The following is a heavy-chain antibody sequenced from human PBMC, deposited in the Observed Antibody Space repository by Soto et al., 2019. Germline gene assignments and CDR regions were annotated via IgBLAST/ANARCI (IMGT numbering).Heavy chain of an antibody. CDR3: ERDFMQWLVSSHAFDI. V-gene: IGHV1-18*04. CDR2: ISAYNGNT. CDR1: GYTFTSYG. J-gene: IGHJ3*02. Sequence: QVQLVQSGAEVKKPGASVKVSGKASGYTFTSYGISWVRKAPGQGLEWMGWISAYNGNTNYEQKLQGRVTMTTDTSKRTAYMELRSLRSVDTAVYYCERDFMQWLVSSHAFDIWGQGTMVTVSS. D-gene: IGHD6-19*01.